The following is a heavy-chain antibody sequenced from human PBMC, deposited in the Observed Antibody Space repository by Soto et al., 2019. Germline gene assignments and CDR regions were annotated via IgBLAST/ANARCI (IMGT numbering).Heavy chain of an antibody. J-gene: IGHJ6*02. CDR1: GGSISSYY. CDR3: ARGPVLRLGELSKSYGMDV. CDR2: IYYSGST. V-gene: IGHV4-59*08. D-gene: IGHD3-16*02. Sequence: SETLSLTCTVSGGSISSYYWSWIRQPPGKGLEWIGYIYYSGSTNYNPSLKSRVTISVDTSKNQFSLKLSSVTAADTAVYYCARGPVLRLGELSKSYGMDVWGQGTTVTVSS.